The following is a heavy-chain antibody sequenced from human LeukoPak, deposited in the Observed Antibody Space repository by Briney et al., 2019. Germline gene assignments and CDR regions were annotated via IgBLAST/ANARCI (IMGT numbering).Heavy chain of an antibody. J-gene: IGHJ4*02. D-gene: IGHD3-22*01. CDR3: AKGTNYYDSRTPFDY. V-gene: IGHV3-23*01. CDR1: GFTFSSYA. Sequence: PGGSLRLSCAASGFTFSSYAMSWVRQAPGKGLEWVSAISGSGGSTYYADSVKGRLTISRDNSKNTLYLQMNSLRAEDTAVYYCAKGTNYYDSRTPFDYWGQGTLVTVSS. CDR2: ISGSGGST.